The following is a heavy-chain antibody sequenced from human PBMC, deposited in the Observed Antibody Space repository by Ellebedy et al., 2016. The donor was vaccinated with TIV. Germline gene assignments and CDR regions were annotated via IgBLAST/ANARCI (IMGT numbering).Heavy chain of an antibody. CDR3: AISSSSGWPQDY. Sequence: GESLKISCQASGDSFTNQWIGWVRQMPGKGLEWMGIIYPGDSDTRYSPSFQGQVTISADKSISTAYLQWSSLTASDTAMYYCAISSSSGWPQDYWGQGTLVTVSS. V-gene: IGHV5-51*01. J-gene: IGHJ4*02. CDR2: IYPGDSDT. D-gene: IGHD6-19*01. CDR1: GDSFTNQW.